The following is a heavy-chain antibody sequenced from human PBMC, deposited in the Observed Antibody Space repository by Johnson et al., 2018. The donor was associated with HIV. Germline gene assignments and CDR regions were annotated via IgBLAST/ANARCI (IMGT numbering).Heavy chain of an antibody. Sequence: QMLLVESGGGVVQPGRSLRLSCASSGFTFSSYGMHWVRQAPGKGLEWVAFIRYDGSNKYYADSVKGRFTISRDSSEKTLYLQMNSLRPEDPAVYYCARGLELYLDLGWDDAFDIWGQGTMVTVSS. CDR3: ARGLELYLDLGWDDAFDI. CDR1: GFTFSSYG. V-gene: IGHV3-30*02. D-gene: IGHD1-26*01. CDR2: IRYDGSNK. J-gene: IGHJ3*02.